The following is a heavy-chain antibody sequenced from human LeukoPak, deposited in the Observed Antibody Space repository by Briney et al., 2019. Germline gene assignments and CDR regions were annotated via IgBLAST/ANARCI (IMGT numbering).Heavy chain of an antibody. Sequence: SETLSLTCAVYDGSFSGYYWSWIRQPPGKGLEWIGEINHSGSTNYNPSLKSRVTISVDTSKKQFSLKLNSVTAADTAVFYCASSSSWFRNDFDYWGQGTLVTVSS. V-gene: IGHV4-34*01. CDR2: INHSGST. CDR3: ASSSSWFRNDFDY. D-gene: IGHD6-13*01. J-gene: IGHJ4*02. CDR1: DGSFSGYY.